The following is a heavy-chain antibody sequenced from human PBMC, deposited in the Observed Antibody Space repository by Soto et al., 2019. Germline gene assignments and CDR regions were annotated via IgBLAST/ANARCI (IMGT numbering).Heavy chain of an antibody. Sequence: QVQLVQSGDEVKKPGASVKVSCKASGYIFVNYGIAWVRQAPGQGLEWMGWISPYTGNTHSATKSQGRLTMTPDTSTSTAYMDLGSLTSEDTAVYYCVMVDNYVTPTPQDVWGQGTTVTVSS. CDR1: GYIFVNYG. J-gene: IGHJ6*02. CDR2: ISPYTGNT. CDR3: VMVDNYVTPTPQDV. V-gene: IGHV1-18*01. D-gene: IGHD3-16*01.